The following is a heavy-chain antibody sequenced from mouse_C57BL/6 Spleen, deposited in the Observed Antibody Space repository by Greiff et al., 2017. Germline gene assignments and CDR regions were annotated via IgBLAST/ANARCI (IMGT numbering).Heavy chain of an antibody. CDR2: IWSGGST. V-gene: IGHV2-2*01. J-gene: IGHJ3*01. CDR1: GFSLTSYG. CDR3: ASLSSYVWFAY. D-gene: IGHD1-1*01. Sequence: QVQLKQSGPGLVQPSQSLSITCTVSGFSLTSYGVHWVRQSPGKGLEWLGVIWSGGSTDYNAAFISRLSISKDNSKSQVFFKMNSLQADDTAIYYCASLSSYVWFAYWGQGTLVTVSA.